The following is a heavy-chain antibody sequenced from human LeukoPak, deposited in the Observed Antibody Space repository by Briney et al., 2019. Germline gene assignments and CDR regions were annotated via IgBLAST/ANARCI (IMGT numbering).Heavy chain of an antibody. CDR3: AKDWIQFNRVFDCFDS. D-gene: IGHD5-18*01. V-gene: IGHV3-23*01. CDR2: IGNTET. CDR1: GFPFETNA. J-gene: IGHJ4*02. Sequence: GGYLRLSCATSGFPFETNAMSWVRQAPGKGLEWVATIGNTETFYADSVTGRFTISRDNSKNTVNLQMNRLRVEDTAIYYCAKDWIQFNRVFDCFDSWGQGTLVTVSS.